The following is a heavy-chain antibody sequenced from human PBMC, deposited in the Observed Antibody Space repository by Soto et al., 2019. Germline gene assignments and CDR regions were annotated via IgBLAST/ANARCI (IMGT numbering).Heavy chain of an antibody. CDR1: GGTFSSYA. Sequence: QVQLVQSGAEVKKPGSSVKVSCKASGGTFSSYAISWVRQAPGQGLEWMGGIIPIFGTANYAQKFQGRVTITEDESTSTDYMELSSLRTADTAVYYRARVGWSRLLRWFDPWGQGTMVTVSS. D-gene: IGHD2-15*01. CDR3: ARVGWSRLLRWFDP. V-gene: IGHV1-69*01. CDR2: IIPIFGTA. J-gene: IGHJ5*02.